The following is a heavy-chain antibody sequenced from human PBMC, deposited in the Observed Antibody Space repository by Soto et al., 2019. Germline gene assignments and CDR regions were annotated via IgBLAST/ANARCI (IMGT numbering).Heavy chain of an antibody. V-gene: IGHV3-11*01. CDR3: AREPTDFDY. CDR1: GFTLSDYY. J-gene: IGHJ4*02. CDR2: ISHSGSAI. Sequence: QVQLVESGGGLVKPGGSLSLSCAASGFTLSDYYMSWIRQAPGKGLEWVSYISHSGSAICYADSVKGRFTISRDNAKNSWQVQMNSRPAVDSAVYYCAREPTDFDYWGQGTLVTVSS.